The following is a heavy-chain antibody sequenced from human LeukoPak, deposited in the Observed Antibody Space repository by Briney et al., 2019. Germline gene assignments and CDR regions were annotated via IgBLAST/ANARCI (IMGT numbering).Heavy chain of an antibody. V-gene: IGHV3-66*02. D-gene: IGHD4-11*01. CDR3: ASVTSTVATNFYYYMDV. Sequence: GGSLRLSCAASGFSVSSNYMTWVRQAPGKGLEWVSVIYSSGYTYYGDSVKGRFTISRDNSKNIMYLQMSSLRGDDTAVYYCASVTSTVATNFYYYMDVWGKGTTVTVSS. CDR1: GFSVSSNY. J-gene: IGHJ6*03. CDR2: IYSSGYT.